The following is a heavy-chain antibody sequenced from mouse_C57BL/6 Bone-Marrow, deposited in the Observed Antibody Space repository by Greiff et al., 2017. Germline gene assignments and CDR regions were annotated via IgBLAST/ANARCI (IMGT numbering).Heavy chain of an antibody. V-gene: IGHV14-4*01. CDR3: TTGSSYSYYFDY. CDR2: IDPENGDT. Sequence: EVQLQQSGAELVRPGASVKLSCTASGFNIKDDYMHWVKQRPEQGLEWIGWIDPENGDTEYASKFQGKATITADTSSNTAYLQLSSLTSEDTAVYCCTTGSSYSYYFDYWGQGTTLTVSS. J-gene: IGHJ2*01. CDR1: GFNIKDDY. D-gene: IGHD1-1*01.